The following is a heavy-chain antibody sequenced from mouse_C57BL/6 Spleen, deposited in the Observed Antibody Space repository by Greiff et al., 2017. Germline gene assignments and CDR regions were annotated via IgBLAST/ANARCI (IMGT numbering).Heavy chain of an antibody. D-gene: IGHD2-10*02. V-gene: IGHV8-12*01. Sequence: QVTLKECGPGILQSSQTLSLTCSFSGFSLSTSGMGVSWIRQPSGKGLEWLAHIYWDDDKRYNPSLKSRLTISKDTSRNQVFLKITSVDTADTATYYCARRRYGNRNYAMDDWGQGTSVTVSS. CDR1: GFSLSTSGMG. J-gene: IGHJ4*01. CDR2: IYWDDDK. CDR3: ARRRYGNRNYAMDD.